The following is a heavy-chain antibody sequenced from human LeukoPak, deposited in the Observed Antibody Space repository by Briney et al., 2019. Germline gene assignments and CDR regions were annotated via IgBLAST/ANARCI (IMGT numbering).Heavy chain of an antibody. CDR1: GGTFSSYA. J-gene: IGHJ4*02. V-gene: IGHV1-46*01. CDR2: INPSGGST. D-gene: IGHD6-19*01. Sequence: ASVKVSFKASGGTFSSYAISWVRQAPGQGLEWMGIINPSGGSTSYAQKFQGRVTMTRDTSTSTVYMELSSLRSEDTAVYYCARDGAVSGWYDCWGQGTLVTVSS. CDR3: ARDGAVSGWYDC.